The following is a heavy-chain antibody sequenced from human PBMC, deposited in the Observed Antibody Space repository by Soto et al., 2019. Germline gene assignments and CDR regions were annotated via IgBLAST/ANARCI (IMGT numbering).Heavy chain of an antibody. D-gene: IGHD2-21*02. CDR1: GYSFTSYW. CDR2: IYPGDSDT. CDR3: ARQQGGVVTPLVAFYYYGMDV. J-gene: IGHJ6*02. Sequence: ESLKISSKGSGYSFTSYWIGWVRQMPGKGLEWMGIIYPGDSDTRYSPSSQGQVTISADKSISTAYLQWSSLKASDTAMYYCARQQGGVVTPLVAFYYYGMDVWGQGTTVTVSS. V-gene: IGHV5-51*01.